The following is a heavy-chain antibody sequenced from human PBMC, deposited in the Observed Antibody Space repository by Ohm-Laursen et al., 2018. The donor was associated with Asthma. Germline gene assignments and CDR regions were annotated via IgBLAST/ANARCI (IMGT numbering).Heavy chain of an antibody. V-gene: IGHV3-15*01. J-gene: IGHJ4*02. Sequence: GSLRLSCAAPGFTFSTFGMNWVRQAPGQGLEWVGHIKGKSDGGTIDYSAPVKGRFTISRDDSKNSLYLQMNSLQTEDTALYYCAKDIGAAVAGTAGYFDYWGQGTLVTVSS. CDR3: AKDIGAAVAGTAGYFDY. CDR1: GFTFSTFG. D-gene: IGHD6-19*01. CDR2: IKGKSDGGTI.